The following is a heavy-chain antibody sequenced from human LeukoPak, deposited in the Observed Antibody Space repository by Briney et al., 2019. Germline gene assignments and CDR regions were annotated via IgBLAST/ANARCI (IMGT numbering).Heavy chain of an antibody. J-gene: IGHJ4*02. CDR3: ARDGASGWYVAYFYDN. V-gene: IGHV3-53*01. Sequence: PGGSLRLSCAASGFTVSSNYMSWVRQAPGKGLEWVSVIYSGGSTYYADSVKGRFTISRDNAKNSLYLQMNSLRAEDTALYYCARDGASGWYVAYFYDNWGQGTLVTVSS. D-gene: IGHD6-19*01. CDR1: GFTVSSNY. CDR2: IYSGGST.